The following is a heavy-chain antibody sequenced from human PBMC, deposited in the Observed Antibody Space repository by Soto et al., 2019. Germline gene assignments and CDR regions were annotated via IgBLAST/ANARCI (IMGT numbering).Heavy chain of an antibody. V-gene: IGHV4-4*07. D-gene: IGHD3-3*01. Sequence: SETLSLTCTVSGDSMSTYYWNWIRQPAGKGLEWIGRVYSSGGTHYNPSLKSRVTISLDTSKNQFSLRLLSVTDADTAVYYCARGQRFSDWFDPWGQGTLVTVSS. CDR2: VYSSGGT. CDR3: ARGQRFSDWFDP. J-gene: IGHJ5*02. CDR1: GDSMSTYY.